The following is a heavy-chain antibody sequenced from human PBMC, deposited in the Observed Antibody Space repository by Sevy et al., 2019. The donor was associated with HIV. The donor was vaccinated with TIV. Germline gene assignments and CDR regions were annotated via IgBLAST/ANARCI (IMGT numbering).Heavy chain of an antibody. CDR3: RAVGTTTNFDY. CDR1: GFIFNSYG. D-gene: IGHD1-26*01. CDR2: ISGSGGSI. V-gene: IGHV3-23*01. Sequence: GGSLRLSCAASGFIFNSYGMSWVRQAPGKGMEWVSGISGSGGSIYYADSVKGRFTISRDNFKNTLYLQMNSLRAEDTAVYYCRAVGTTTNFDYWGQGTLVTVSS. J-gene: IGHJ4*02.